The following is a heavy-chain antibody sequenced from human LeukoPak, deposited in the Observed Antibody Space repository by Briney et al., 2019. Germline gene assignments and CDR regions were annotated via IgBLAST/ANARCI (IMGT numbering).Heavy chain of an antibody. CDR1: GFTFSSYA. V-gene: IGHV3-30*04. J-gene: IGHJ4*02. CDR2: ISYDGSNK. Sequence: TGGSLRLSCAASGFTFSSYAMHWVRQAPGKGLEWVAVISYDGSNKYYADSVKGRFTISRDNSKNTLYLQMNSLRAEDTAVYYCATGPITMIVNWGQGTLVTVSS. CDR3: ATGPITMIVN. D-gene: IGHD3-22*01.